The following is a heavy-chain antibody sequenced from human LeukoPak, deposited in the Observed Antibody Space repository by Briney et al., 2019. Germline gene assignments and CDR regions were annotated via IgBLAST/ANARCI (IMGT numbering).Heavy chain of an antibody. D-gene: IGHD3-10*01. CDR1: GFAFDIYW. Sequence: GGSLRLSCAASGFAFDIYWMTWVRQAPGKGLEWVANIKKDGGVRQYVDAVGGRFAVSRDNAKNSLYLQMNSLRADDTAVYYCVSLRVSTVRDSFDLWGQGTMVTVSS. CDR3: VSLRVSTVRDSFDL. V-gene: IGHV3-7*01. J-gene: IGHJ3*01. CDR2: IKKDGGVR.